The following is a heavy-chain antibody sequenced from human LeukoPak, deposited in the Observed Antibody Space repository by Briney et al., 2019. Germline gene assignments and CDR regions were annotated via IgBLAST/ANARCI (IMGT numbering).Heavy chain of an antibody. D-gene: IGHD3-3*01. V-gene: IGHV1-18*01. CDR3: ASSIGDYDFWSGYYVDAFDI. Sequence: ASVKVSCKASGYTFTRYGISWVRQAPGQGLEWMGWISAYNGNTNYAQKLQGRVTMTTDTSTSTAYMELRSLRSDDTAVYYCASSIGDYDFWSGYYVDAFDIWGQGTMVTVSS. J-gene: IGHJ3*02. CDR1: GYTFTRYG. CDR2: ISAYNGNT.